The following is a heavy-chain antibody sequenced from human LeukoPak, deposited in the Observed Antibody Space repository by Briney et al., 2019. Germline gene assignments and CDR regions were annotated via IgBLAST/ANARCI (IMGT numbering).Heavy chain of an antibody. D-gene: IGHD5-12*01. J-gene: IGHJ4*02. CDR3: ARDRGGYEFFDD. Sequence: GGSLRLSCAASGFTFSNYSMNWVRQAPGKGLEWVSYISTRSGTIYYTDSVKGRFTISRDNAKNSLFLQMNSLRDEDTAVYYCARDRGGYEFFDDWGQGTLVSVSS. V-gene: IGHV3-48*02. CDR2: ISTRSGTI. CDR1: GFTFSNYS.